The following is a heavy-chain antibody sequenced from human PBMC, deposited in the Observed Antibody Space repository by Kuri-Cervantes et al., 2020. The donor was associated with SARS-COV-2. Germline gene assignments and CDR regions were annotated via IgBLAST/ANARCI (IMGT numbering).Heavy chain of an antibody. CDR2: INHSGST. D-gene: IGHD2-2*01. V-gene: IGHV4-34*01. Sequence: ESLKISCAVYGGSFSGYYWSWIRQPPGKGLEWIGEINHSGSTNYNPSLKSRVTISVDTSKNQFSLKLSSVTAADTAVYYCARGRRNYCSSTSCYPPYYGTDVWGQGTTVTVSS. CDR3: ARGRRNYCSSTSCYPPYYGTDV. J-gene: IGHJ6*02. CDR1: GGSFSGYY.